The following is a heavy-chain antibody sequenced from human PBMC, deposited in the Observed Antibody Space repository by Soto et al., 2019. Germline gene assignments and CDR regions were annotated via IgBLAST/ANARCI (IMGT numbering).Heavy chain of an antibody. CDR1: GYTFTSYD. V-gene: IGHV1-8*01. CDR3: ARAPRLVGATRRWFDP. Sequence: QVQLVQSGAEVKKPGASVKVSCKASGYTFTSYDINWVRQATGQGLEWMGWMNPNSGNTGYAQKFQGRVTMTRNTSISTAYMELGSLRSEDTAVYYCARAPRLVGATRRWFDPWGQGTLVTVSS. J-gene: IGHJ5*02. CDR2: MNPNSGNT. D-gene: IGHD1-26*01.